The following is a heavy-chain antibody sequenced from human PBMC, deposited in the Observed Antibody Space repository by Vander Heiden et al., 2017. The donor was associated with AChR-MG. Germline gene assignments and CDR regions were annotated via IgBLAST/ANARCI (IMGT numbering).Heavy chain of an antibody. CDR1: SSYY. D-gene: IGHD3-22*01. J-gene: IGHJ4*01. CDR3: AREGYYDSSGYYLGY. CDR2: MSYSRGT. V-gene: IGHV4-59*01. Sequence: SSYYWSWIRQPPGKGLEYIGYMSYSRGTNYNPSLKSRVTLSADTSKNQFSLVLSSVTAADTAVYYCAREGYYDSSGYYLGYWGQGTLVTVSS.